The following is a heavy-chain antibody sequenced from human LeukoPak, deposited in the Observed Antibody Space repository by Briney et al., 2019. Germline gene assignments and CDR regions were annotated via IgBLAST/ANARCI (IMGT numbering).Heavy chain of an antibody. CDR1: GYPFTKWE. CDR3: ATGPRNDP. CDR2: VQPDNGNT. Sequence: ASVKVSCKSSGYPFTKWEINWVRQAAGQGLEWLGWVQPDNGNTYYAQRFRGRVTMSRDTSTTTAYMELSGLRSNDTAVYFCATGPRNDPWGQGTLVTVSS. D-gene: IGHD1-14*01. V-gene: IGHV1-8*01. J-gene: IGHJ5*02.